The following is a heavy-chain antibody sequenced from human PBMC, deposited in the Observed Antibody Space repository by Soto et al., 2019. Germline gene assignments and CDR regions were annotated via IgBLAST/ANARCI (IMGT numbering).Heavy chain of an antibody. Sequence: PGGSLRLSCLASGFTFSDFAMTWVRHVPGRGLEWVASLDGAGGSTYYAESVRGRFSISRDNSQNTLFLQMKRPTVDDTAIYYCAAPRDEYGSGVSWFTYGMDIWGQGTTVTVSS. CDR2: LDGAGGST. V-gene: IGHV3-23*01. CDR1: GFTFSDFA. J-gene: IGHJ6*02. D-gene: IGHD3-10*01. CDR3: AAPRDEYGSGVSWFTYGMDI.